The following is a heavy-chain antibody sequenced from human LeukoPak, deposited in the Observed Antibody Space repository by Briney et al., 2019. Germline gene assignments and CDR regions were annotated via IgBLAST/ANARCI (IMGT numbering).Heavy chain of an antibody. Sequence: PGGSLRLSCAASGFTFSSYGMHWVRQAPGKGLEWVAVIWYDGSNKYYADSVKGRFTISRDNSKNTLYLQMNSLRAEDTAVYYCARDVVVVPADTIYYYYYGMDVWGQGTTVTVSS. CDR3: ARDVVVVPADTIYYYYYGMDV. J-gene: IGHJ6*02. CDR2: IWYDGSNK. D-gene: IGHD2-2*01. V-gene: IGHV3-33*01. CDR1: GFTFSSYG.